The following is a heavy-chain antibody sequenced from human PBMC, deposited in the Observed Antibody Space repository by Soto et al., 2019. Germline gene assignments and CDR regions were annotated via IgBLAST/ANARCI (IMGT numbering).Heavy chain of an antibody. CDR3: ARTDRDFYGLDV. V-gene: IGHV3-13*05. CDR2: ISAAGDP. Sequence: EVQLVESGGGLVQPGGSLRLSCEASGFTFRNYDMHWVRQGTGKGLEWVSGISAAGDPDYADSVDGRFTISRENAQNSFFLQMNSLRGGDTAVYYCARTDRDFYGLDVWGQGTTVIVSS. J-gene: IGHJ6*02. CDR1: GFTFRNYD.